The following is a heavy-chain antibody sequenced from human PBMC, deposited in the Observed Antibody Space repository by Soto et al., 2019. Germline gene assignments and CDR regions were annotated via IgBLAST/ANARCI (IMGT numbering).Heavy chain of an antibody. CDR3: ARVNHGDYLGY. Sequence: SETLSLACAVSVGSMSSYFGSWIRQSAGKGLEWVGRIYPNGNTNFNPSLRRRVTMSVDTSKNQFSLKLTSMTAADTAVYYCARVNHGDYLGYWGQGTQVTVSS. J-gene: IGHJ4*02. V-gene: IGHV4-4*07. D-gene: IGHD4-17*01. CDR1: VGSMSSYF. CDR2: IYPNGNT.